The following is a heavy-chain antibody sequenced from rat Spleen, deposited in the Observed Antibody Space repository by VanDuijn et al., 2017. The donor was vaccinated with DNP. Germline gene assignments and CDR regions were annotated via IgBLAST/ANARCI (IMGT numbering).Heavy chain of an antibody. CDR1: GFSLTNYH. CDR3: ASLNYGSYGY. Sequence: QVQLKESGPGLVQPSQTLSLACTVSGFSLTNYHVHWVRQPSGKGLEWMGVVWIGGSTDYNSAHNSRLSISRDTSKSQVFLKMNSLQAEDTAMYFCASLNYGSYGYWGQGVMVTVSS. V-gene: IGHV2-43*01. J-gene: IGHJ2*01. D-gene: IGHD1-3*01. CDR2: VWIGGST.